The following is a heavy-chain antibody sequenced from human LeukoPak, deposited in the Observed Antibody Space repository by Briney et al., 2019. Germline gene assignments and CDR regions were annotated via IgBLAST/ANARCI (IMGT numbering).Heavy chain of an antibody. J-gene: IGHJ5*02. CDR1: GFTFSSYS. CDR3: ARLESDYYDSSGYYWPPFDP. CDR2: ISSSSSYI. D-gene: IGHD3-22*01. Sequence: PGGSLRLSCAASGFTFSSYSMNWVRQAPGKGLEWVSSISSSSSYIYYADSVKGRFTISRDNAKNSLYLQMNSLRAEDTAVYYCARLESDYYDSSGYYWPPFDPWGQGTLVTVSS. V-gene: IGHV3-21*01.